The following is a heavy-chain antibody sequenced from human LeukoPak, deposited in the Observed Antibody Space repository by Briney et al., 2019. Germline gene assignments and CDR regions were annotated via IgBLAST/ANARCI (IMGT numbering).Heavy chain of an antibody. CDR2: IYYSGST. D-gene: IGHD6-19*01. J-gene: IGHJ6*03. CDR3: ALRLDGGYYYYYYMDV. CDR1: GGSISSYY. V-gene: IGHV4-59*01. Sequence: KASETLSLTCTVSGGSISSYYWSWIRQPPGKGLEWIGYIYYSGSTNYNPSLKSRVTISVDTSKNQFSLKLSSVTAADTAVYYCALRLDGGYYYYYYMDVWGKGTTVTVSS.